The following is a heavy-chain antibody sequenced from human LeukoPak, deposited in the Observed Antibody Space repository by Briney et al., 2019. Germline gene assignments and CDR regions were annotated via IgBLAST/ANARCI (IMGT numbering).Heavy chain of an antibody. CDR3: ARVSRLQSFDY. D-gene: IGHD5-24*01. Sequence: PGGSLRLSCAASGFTFSSYEMNWVRQAPGKGLEWVSYISSSGSTIYYAGSVKGRFTISRDNAKNSLYLQMNSLRAEDTAVYYCARVSRLQSFDYWGQGTLVTVSS. CDR1: GFTFSSYE. CDR2: ISSSGSTI. J-gene: IGHJ4*02. V-gene: IGHV3-48*03.